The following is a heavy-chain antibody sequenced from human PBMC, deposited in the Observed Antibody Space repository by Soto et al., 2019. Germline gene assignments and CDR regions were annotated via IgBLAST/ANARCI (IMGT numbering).Heavy chain of an antibody. Sequence: SVKVSCKASGGTFSSYAISWVRQAPGQGLEWMGGIIPIFGTANYAQKFQGRVTITADKSTSTAYMELSSLRSEDTAVYYCARDPYYGGTNHYYSYGMDVWGQGTTVTVSS. CDR1: GGTFSSYA. V-gene: IGHV1-69*06. J-gene: IGHJ6*02. D-gene: IGHD4-17*01. CDR2: IIPIFGTA. CDR3: ARDPYYGGTNHYYSYGMDV.